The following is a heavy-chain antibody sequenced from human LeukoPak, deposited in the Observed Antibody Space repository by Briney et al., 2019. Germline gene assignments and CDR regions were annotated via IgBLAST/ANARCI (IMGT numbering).Heavy chain of an antibody. CDR1: GGTFSSYA. D-gene: IGHD5/OR15-5a*01. CDR3: ARGSRYYYMDV. J-gene: IGHJ6*03. Sequence: ASVKVSCKASGGTFSSYAISWVRQAPGQGLEWMGGIIPIFGTANYAQKLQGRVTMTTDTSTSTAYMELRSLRSDDTAVYYCARGSRYYYMDVWGKGTTVTVSS. CDR2: IIPIFGTA. V-gene: IGHV1-69*05.